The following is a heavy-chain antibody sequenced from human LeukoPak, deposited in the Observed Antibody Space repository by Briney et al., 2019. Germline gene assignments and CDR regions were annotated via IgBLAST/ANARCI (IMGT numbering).Heavy chain of an antibody. CDR3: ARDKMYSNYVYYYYYMDV. CDR1: GFTFSSYW. Sequence: PGGSLRLSCAASGFTFSSYWMSWVRQAPGKGLEWVANIKQDGSEKYYVDSVKGRFTISRDNAKSSLYLQMNSLRAEDTAVYYCARDKMYSNYVYYYYYMDVWGKGTTVTVSS. J-gene: IGHJ6*03. D-gene: IGHD4-11*01. CDR2: IKQDGSEK. V-gene: IGHV3-7*01.